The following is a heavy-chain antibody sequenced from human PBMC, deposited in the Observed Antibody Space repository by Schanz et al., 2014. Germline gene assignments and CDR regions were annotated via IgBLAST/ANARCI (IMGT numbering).Heavy chain of an antibody. CDR1: GFTFSTYA. Sequence: EVQLVESGVGLVQPGGSLRLSCAASGFTFSTYAMNWVRQAPGKGLEWVSGISWNGAGIGYADSVKGRFTISRDNAKNSLYLQMNSVTAEDTALYYCAKDIRRRRGGKWAAWGQGTLVTVSS. V-gene: IGHV3-9*01. J-gene: IGHJ5*02. CDR2: ISWNGAGI. CDR3: AKDIRRRRGGKWAA. D-gene: IGHD1-26*01.